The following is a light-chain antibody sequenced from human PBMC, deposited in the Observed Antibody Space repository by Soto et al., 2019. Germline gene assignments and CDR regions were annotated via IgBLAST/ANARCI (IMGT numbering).Light chain of an antibody. CDR3: CSYAGSSTYV. CDR1: RSDVGSYNL. J-gene: IGLJ1*01. CDR2: EVS. Sequence: QSVVTQPAAVSGSPGQSITISCTGTRSDVGSYNLVSWYQQHPGKAPKLMIYEVSKRPSGVSNRFSGSKSGNTASLTISGLQAEDEADYYCCSYAGSSTYVFGTGTKVTVL. V-gene: IGLV2-23*02.